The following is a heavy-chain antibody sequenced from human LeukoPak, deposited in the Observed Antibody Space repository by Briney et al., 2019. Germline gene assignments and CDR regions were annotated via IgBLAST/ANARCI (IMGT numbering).Heavy chain of an antibody. CDR1: GGTFSSYA. V-gene: IGHV1-69*06. J-gene: IGHJ4*02. Sequence: SVKVSCKASGGTFSSYAISWVRQASGQGLEWMGGIIPIFGTANYAQKFQGRVTITADKSTSTAYMELSSLRSEDTAVYYCATVDHYYGSGSYYTGYWGQGTLVTVSS. CDR3: ATVDHYYGSGSYYTGY. D-gene: IGHD3-10*01. CDR2: IIPIFGTA.